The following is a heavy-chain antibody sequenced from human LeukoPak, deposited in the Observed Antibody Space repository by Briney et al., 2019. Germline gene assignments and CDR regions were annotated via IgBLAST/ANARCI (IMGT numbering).Heavy chain of an antibody. CDR1: GGSISGHY. V-gene: IGHV4-59*11. CDR3: AKHLTNAYYDMIWFDP. Sequence: SETLSLTCTVSGGSISGHYWSWIRQPPGKGPEWIGYIYNSGSANYNPSLKSRVTISVDTSKNQFSLKLTSVTAADTAVYYCAKHLTNAYYDMIWFDPWGQGTLVTVSS. D-gene: IGHD3-16*01. CDR2: IYNSGSA. J-gene: IGHJ5*02.